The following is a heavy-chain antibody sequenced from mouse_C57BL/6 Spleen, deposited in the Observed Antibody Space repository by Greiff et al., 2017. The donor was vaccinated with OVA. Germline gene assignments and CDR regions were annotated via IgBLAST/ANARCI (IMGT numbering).Heavy chain of an antibody. V-gene: IGHV5-17*01. CDR2: ISSGSSTI. D-gene: IGHD1-1*01. Sequence: EVQLVESGGGLVKPGGSLKLSCAASGFTFSDYGMHWVRQAPEKGLEWVAYISSGSSTIYYADTVKGRFTISRDNAKNTLFLQMTSLRSEDTAMYYCAGITTVVAEGYFDVWGTGTTVTVSS. CDR1: GFTFSDYG. CDR3: AGITTVVAEGYFDV. J-gene: IGHJ1*03.